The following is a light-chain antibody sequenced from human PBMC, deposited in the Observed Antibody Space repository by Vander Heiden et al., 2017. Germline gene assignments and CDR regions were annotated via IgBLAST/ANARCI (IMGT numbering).Light chain of an antibody. CDR3: QQYNSYS. CDR2: DVS. J-gene: IGKJ5*01. V-gene: IGKV1-5*01. Sequence: DLQMTQSPSTLSAFVGARVTITCRASQTFSSWLAWYQQKPGKAPKLLIYDVSSLESGVPSRFSGSGSGTDFTLTISSLQPDDFAAYYCQQYNSYSFGQGTRLDIK. CDR1: QTFSSW.